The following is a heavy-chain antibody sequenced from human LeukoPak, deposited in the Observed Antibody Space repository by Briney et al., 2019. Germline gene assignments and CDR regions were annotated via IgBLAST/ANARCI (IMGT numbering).Heavy chain of an antibody. Sequence: SETLSLTCTVSGGSISSSNYYWDWVRQPPGKGLEWIGSIYYSGSTYYNPSLKSRVTMSVDTSKNQFSLKPTSVTAADTAVYSCARRAPYDSSGYYYFHYYDCWGQGTLVTVSS. CDR3: ARRAPYDSSGYYYFHYYDC. CDR1: GGSISSSNYY. J-gene: IGHJ4*02. V-gene: IGHV4-39*01. CDR2: IYYSGST. D-gene: IGHD3-22*01.